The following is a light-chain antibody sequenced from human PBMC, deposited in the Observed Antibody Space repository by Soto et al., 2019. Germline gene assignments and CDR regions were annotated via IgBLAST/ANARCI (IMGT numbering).Light chain of an antibody. CDR3: QQYTYYSYT. V-gene: IGKV1-5*03. CDR2: KAS. Sequence: DIQMTQSTSTLSASVGDRVTITCRASESISTWLAWYQQKPGKVPNLLIYKASSLESGVPSRFSGSGSGTEFTLTISSLQPDDFATYYCQQYTYYSYTFGQGTKLEIK. CDR1: ESISTW. J-gene: IGKJ2*01.